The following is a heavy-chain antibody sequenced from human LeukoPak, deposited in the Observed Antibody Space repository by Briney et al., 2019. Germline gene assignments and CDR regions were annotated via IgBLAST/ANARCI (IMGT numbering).Heavy chain of an antibody. J-gene: IGHJ4*02. V-gene: IGHV3-23*01. CDR2: ISGSGGST. CDR3: AKVSSSWYWKSGYFDY. CDR1: GFTFSSYA. Sequence: PGGSLRLSCAASGFTFSSYAMSWVRQAPGKGLEWVSAISGSGGSTYYADSVKGRFTISRDNSKNTLYLQMNSLRAEDTAVYYCAKVSSSWYWKSGYFDYWGQGTLVTVSS. D-gene: IGHD6-13*01.